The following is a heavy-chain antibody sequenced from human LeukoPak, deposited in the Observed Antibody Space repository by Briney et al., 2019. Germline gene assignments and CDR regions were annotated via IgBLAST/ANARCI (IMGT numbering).Heavy chain of an antibody. CDR3: ARDFFHGHCAGLSCFLLDY. Sequence: GASVKVSCKASGYTFTRYGISWVRQPPGQGLEWMGWISANNGDTNSAQKFQGRVTMTTDTSTSTVYMELRSLRSDDTAVYYCARDFFHGHCAGLSCFLLDYWGQGSLVTVSS. J-gene: IGHJ4*02. V-gene: IGHV1-18*01. CDR1: GYTFTRYG. CDR2: ISANNGDT. D-gene: IGHD2-15*01.